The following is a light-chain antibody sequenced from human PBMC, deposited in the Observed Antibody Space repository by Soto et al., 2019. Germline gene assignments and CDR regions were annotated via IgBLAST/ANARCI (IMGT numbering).Light chain of an antibody. V-gene: IGKV1-6*01. J-gene: IGKJ1*01. CDR1: QGIRND. CDR2: AAS. Sequence: AIQMTQSPSSLSASVGDSVTITCRASQGIRNDLGWYQQKPGKAPKLLIYAASSLESGVPSRFSGSGSGTDFTLTISSLQPEDFATYYCLQDYNYPRTFGQGTKVEIK. CDR3: LQDYNYPRT.